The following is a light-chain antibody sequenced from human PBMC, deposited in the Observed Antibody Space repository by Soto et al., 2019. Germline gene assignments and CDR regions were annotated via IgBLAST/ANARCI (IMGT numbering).Light chain of an antibody. J-gene: IGLJ2*01. V-gene: IGLV2-14*01. CDR3: GSYASATLI. CDR2: EVT. Sequence: QSVLTQPASVSGAPGQSITISCTGSKSDIGAYDYVSWYQQHPGKPPTLLIYEVTFRPSGVPNRFSGSKSGNTATLTISGLLTEDEADYYCGSYASATLIFGGGTKVTVL. CDR1: KSDIGAYDY.